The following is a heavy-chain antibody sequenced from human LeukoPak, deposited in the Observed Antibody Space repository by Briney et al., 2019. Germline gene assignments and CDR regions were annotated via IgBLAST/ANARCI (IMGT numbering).Heavy chain of an antibody. D-gene: IGHD1-1*01. CDR1: GGSITYYY. Sequence: SETLSLTCSVSGGSITYYYWSWIRQPAGKGLEWIGRIQTSGKTNYNPSLKSRVTMSVDTSKNQFSLKLSSVTAADTAVYYCVRDVGTSDAFDIWGQGTMVTASS. CDR3: VRDVGTSDAFDI. J-gene: IGHJ3*02. V-gene: IGHV4-4*07. CDR2: IQTSGKT.